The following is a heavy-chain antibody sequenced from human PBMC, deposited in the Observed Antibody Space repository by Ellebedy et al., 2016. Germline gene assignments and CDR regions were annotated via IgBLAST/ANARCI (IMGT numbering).Heavy chain of an antibody. CDR1: GFTFSSYA. D-gene: IGHD3-10*01. CDR2: VVGSGERT. J-gene: IGHJ4*02. CDR3: ANVGGSGTYYNGY. V-gene: IGHV3-23*01. Sequence: GESLKISCAASGFTFSSYAMSWVRQAPGKGPEWVSAVVGSGERTFHADSVKGRFTISRDNSKNRLYLQMSSLKVEDTATYYCANVGGSGTYYNGYWGQGTLVTVSS.